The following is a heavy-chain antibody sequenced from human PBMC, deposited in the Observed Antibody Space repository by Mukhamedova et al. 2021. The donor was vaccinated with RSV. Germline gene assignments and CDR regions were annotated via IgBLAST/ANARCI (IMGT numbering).Heavy chain of an antibody. Sequence: GLEWVAVISYDGSNKYYADSVKGRFTISRDNSKNTLYLQMNSLRAEDTAVYYCASRGYSSGFVYWGQGTLVTVSS. CDR2: ISYDGSNK. CDR3: ASRGYSSGFVY. J-gene: IGHJ4*02. D-gene: IGHD6-19*01. V-gene: IGHV3-30*04.